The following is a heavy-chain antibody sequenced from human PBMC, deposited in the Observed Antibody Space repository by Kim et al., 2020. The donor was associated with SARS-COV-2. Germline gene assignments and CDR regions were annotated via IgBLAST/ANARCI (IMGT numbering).Heavy chain of an antibody. Sequence: GGSLRLSCAASGFTFSSHWMSWVRQAPGKGLEWVANIQQDGSEKYYVDSVKGRFTISRDNAKNSLYLQMNSLRAEDTAVYYCARVQPSSGWYVGLPFWYFDYWGQGTLVTVSS. D-gene: IGHD6-19*01. CDR1: GFTFSSHW. CDR3: ARVQPSSGWYVGLPFWYFDY. J-gene: IGHJ4*02. V-gene: IGHV3-7*01. CDR2: IQQDGSEK.